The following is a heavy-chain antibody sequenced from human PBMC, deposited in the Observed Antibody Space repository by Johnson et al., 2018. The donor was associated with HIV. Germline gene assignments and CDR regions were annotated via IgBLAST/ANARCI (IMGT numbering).Heavy chain of an antibody. CDR1: GFTFSSYA. CDR3: AIIPAPEDADAFDF. J-gene: IGHJ3*01. D-gene: IGHD1-14*01. V-gene: IGHV3-30-3*01. CDR2: ISYDGSNK. Sequence: QVQLVECGGGVVQPGRSLRLSCAASGFTFSSYAMHWVRQAPGKGLEWVAGISYDGSNKYYADSLKGRFTISRDHSRNTLYLQMNSLRAEDPTVYFCAIIPAPEDADAFDFWGQGTMVTVSS.